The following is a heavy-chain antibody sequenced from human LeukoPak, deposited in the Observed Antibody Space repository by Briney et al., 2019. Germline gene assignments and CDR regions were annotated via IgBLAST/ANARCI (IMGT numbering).Heavy chain of an antibody. V-gene: IGHV3-11*01. CDR2: ISSSGSTI. CDR3: ARSRDCSSTSCYYYYYGMDV. Sequence: GGSLRLSCAASGFTFSDYYMSWIRQAPGKGLEWVSYISSSGSTIYYADSVKGRFTISRDNAENSLYLQMNSLRAEDTAVYYCARSRDCSSTSCYYYYYGMDVWGQGTTVTVSS. D-gene: IGHD2-2*01. J-gene: IGHJ6*02. CDR1: GFTFSDYY.